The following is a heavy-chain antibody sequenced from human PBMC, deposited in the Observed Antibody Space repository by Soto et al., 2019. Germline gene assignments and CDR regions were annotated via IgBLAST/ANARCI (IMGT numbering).Heavy chain of an antibody. CDR1: GGSISSGGYS. D-gene: IGHD6-13*01. Sequence: SETLSLTCAVSGGSISSGGYSWSWIRQPPGKGLEWIGYIYHSGSTYYNPSLKSRVTISVDRSKNQFSLKLSSVTAADTAVYYCARGWKDSSSWYGPDWFDPWGQGTLVTVSS. V-gene: IGHV4-30-2*01. J-gene: IGHJ5*02. CDR2: IYHSGST. CDR3: ARGWKDSSSWYGPDWFDP.